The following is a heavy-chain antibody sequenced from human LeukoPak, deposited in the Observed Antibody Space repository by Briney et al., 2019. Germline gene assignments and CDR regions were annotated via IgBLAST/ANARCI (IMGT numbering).Heavy chain of an antibody. V-gene: IGHV4-34*01. CDR2: INHSGST. CDR3: ARLDYYGSGSYDY. Sequence: PSETLSLTYAVYGGSFSGYYWSWIRQPPGKGLEWIGEINHSGSTNYNPSLKSRVTISVDTSKNQFSLKLSSVTAADTAVYYCARLDYYGSGSYDYWGQGTLVTVSS. D-gene: IGHD3-10*01. CDR1: GGSFSGYY. J-gene: IGHJ4*02.